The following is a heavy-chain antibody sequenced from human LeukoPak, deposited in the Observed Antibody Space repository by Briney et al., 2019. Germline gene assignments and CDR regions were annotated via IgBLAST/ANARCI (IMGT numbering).Heavy chain of an antibody. J-gene: IGHJ4*02. V-gene: IGHV3-30*18. Sequence: GGSLRLSCAASGFTFSNYDMHWVRQAPGKGLEWVAVISYDGTNKYYADSVKGRFTISRDNSKNTLHLQMNSLRAEDTAVYYCAKDTRGNEAPFDYWGQGTLVTVSS. CDR3: AKDTRGNEAPFDY. CDR1: GFTFSNYD. CDR2: ISYDGTNK.